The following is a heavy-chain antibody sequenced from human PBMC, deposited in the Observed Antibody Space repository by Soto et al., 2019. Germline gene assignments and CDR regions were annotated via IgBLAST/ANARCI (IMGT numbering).Heavy chain of an antibody. CDR2: ISYDGSNK. J-gene: IGHJ4*02. Sequence: GGSLRLSCAASGFTFSSYAMHWARQAPGKGLEWVAVISYDGSNKYYADSVKGRFTISRDNSKNTLYLQMNSLRAEDTAVYYCARDLGVFDYWGQGTLVTVSS. V-gene: IGHV3-30-3*01. CDR1: GFTFSSYA. CDR3: ARDLGVFDY. D-gene: IGHD3-3*01.